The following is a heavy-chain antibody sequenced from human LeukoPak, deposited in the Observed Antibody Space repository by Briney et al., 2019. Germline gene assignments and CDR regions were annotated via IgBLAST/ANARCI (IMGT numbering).Heavy chain of an antibody. CDR2: INHSGST. D-gene: IGHD5-12*01. CDR1: GGSFSGYY. V-gene: IGHV4-34*01. Sequence: LSAPLSLTCAVYGGSFSGYYWSWIRQPPGKGLEWIGEINHSGSTNYNPSLKSRVTISVDTSKNQFSLKLSSVTAADTAVYYCARGRPPSGYDFSYWGQGTLVTVSS. J-gene: IGHJ4*02. CDR3: ARGRPPSGYDFSY.